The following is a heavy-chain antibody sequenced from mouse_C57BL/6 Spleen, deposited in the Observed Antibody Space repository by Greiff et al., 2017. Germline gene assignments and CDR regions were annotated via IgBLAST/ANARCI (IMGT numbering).Heavy chain of an antibody. CDR3: ASFYDWWSFDV. Sequence: VQLQQPGAELVKPGASVKLSCKASGYTFTSYWMQWVKQRPGQGLEWIGEIDPSDSYTNYNQKFKGKATLTVDTSSSTAYMQLSSLTSEDSAVYYCASFYDWWSFDVWGTGTTVTVSS. D-gene: IGHD2-3*01. CDR1: GYTFTSYW. CDR2: IDPSDSYT. J-gene: IGHJ1*03. V-gene: IGHV1-50*01.